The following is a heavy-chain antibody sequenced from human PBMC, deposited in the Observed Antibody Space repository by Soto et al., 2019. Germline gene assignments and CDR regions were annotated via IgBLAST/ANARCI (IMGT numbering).Heavy chain of an antibody. V-gene: IGHV4-31*03. CDR2: IYYSGTT. CDR1: GGSISSGGYY. CDR3: ARCSLVVVPAPGFDP. D-gene: IGHD2-2*01. Sequence: LSLTCTVSGGSISSGGYYWSWIRQHPGKGLEWIGYIYYSGTTYYNPSLKSRVTISVDTSKNQFSLKLSAVSAADTALYYCARCSLVVVPAPGFDPWGRGTLVTVSS. J-gene: IGHJ5*02.